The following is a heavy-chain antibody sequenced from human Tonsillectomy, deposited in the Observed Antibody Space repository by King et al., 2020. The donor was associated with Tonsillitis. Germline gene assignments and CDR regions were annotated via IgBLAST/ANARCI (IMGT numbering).Heavy chain of an antibody. CDR1: GHNFMNYW. Sequence: VQLVESGAEVKKPGESLMISCKASGHNFMNYWIGWVRQMPGKGLEWMGIIFPGDSDTRYSPSFQGQVTISADKSINTAYLQWSSLKASDTAIYYCAGGSQGYGFDYWGQGTLVSVSS. CDR2: IFPGDSDT. CDR3: AGGSQGYGFDY. D-gene: IGHD4-17*01. J-gene: IGHJ4*02. V-gene: IGHV5-51*03.